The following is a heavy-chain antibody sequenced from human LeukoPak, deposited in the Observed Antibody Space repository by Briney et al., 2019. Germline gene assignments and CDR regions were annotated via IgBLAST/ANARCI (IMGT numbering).Heavy chain of an antibody. V-gene: IGHV3-7*01. CDR2: IKNDGSEK. CDR1: GFPFSTYW. Sequence: QTGGSLRLSCAASGFPFSTYWITWVRQAPGKGLEWVANIKNDGSEKYYVDSVKGRFTISRDNAENSLFLQMNSLRVEDTAIYYCTRDSGLTGYDLLDYWGQGTLVTVYS. CDR3: TRDSGLTGYDLLDY. J-gene: IGHJ4*02. D-gene: IGHD5-12*01.